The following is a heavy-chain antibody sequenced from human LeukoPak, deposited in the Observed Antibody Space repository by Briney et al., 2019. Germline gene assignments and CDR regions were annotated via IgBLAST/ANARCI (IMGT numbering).Heavy chain of an antibody. D-gene: IGHD1-26*01. V-gene: IGHV1-69*13. CDR3: ARGDTSIVGAINNAFDI. J-gene: IGHJ3*02. Sequence: GASVKVPCKASGGTFSSYAISWVRQAPGQGLEWMGGIIPIFGTANYAQKFQGRVTITADESTSTAYMELSSLRSEDTAVYYCARGDTSIVGAINNAFDIWGQGTMVTVSS. CDR1: GGTFSSYA. CDR2: IIPIFGTA.